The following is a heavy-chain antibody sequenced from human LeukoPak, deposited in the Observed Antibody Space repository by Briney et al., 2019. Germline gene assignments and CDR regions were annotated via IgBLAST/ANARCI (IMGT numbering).Heavy chain of an antibody. D-gene: IGHD3-22*01. J-gene: IGHJ4*02. CDR2: IYYSGST. CDR1: GGSISSSGYY. V-gene: IGHV4-39*01. CDR3: ARHRTDSSGPFDY. Sequence: PSETLSLTCTVSGGSISSSGYYWGWSRQPPGKGLEWIGSIYYSGSTYYNPSLKSRVTISVDTSKNQFSLKLSSVTAADTAVYYCARHRTDSSGPFDYWGQGTLVAVSS.